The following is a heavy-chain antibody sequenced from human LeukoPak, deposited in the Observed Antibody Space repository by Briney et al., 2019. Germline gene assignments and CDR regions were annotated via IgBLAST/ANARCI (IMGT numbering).Heavy chain of an antibody. D-gene: IGHD3-3*01. CDR2: ISAHNGNT. CDR1: GYTFISYG. CDR3: ARGHSAIFGVVTSDY. J-gene: IGHJ4*02. V-gene: IGHV1-18*01. Sequence: ASVKVSCKASGYTFISYGITWVRQAPGQGLEWMGWISAHNGNTNYAQNLQGRVTMTTDTSTSTAYMELRSLRSDDTAVYYCARGHSAIFGVVTSDYWGQGTLVTASS.